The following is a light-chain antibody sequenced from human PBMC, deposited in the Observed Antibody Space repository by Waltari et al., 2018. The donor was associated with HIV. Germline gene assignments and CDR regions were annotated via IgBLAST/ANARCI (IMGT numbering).Light chain of an antibody. Sequence: SYVLTQSPSVPVAPGQTARITCGGQDIGSQSVQWYQQKPGQAPVLVVYDDRDRPSGIPERFSGSNFGSTATLTISRVEAGDEADYYCQVWHRDSEHYVFGTGTKVTVL. CDR1: DIGSQS. CDR2: DDR. J-gene: IGLJ1*01. CDR3: QVWHRDSEHYV. V-gene: IGLV3-21*02.